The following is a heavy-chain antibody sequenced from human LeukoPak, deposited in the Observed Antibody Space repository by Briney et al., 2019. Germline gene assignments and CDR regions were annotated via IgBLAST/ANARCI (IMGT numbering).Heavy chain of an antibody. CDR2: ISSSSTNI. J-gene: IGHJ4*02. CDR3: ARGGAARPDY. D-gene: IGHD6-6*01. Sequence: GGSLRLSCAASGFTFSNYGMNWVRQAPGKGLEWVSYISSSSTNIAYADFVKGRFTISRDNVKSSLYLQINSLRVEDTSVYYCARGGAARPDYWGQGTLVTVSS. V-gene: IGHV3-48*04. CDR1: GFTFSNYG.